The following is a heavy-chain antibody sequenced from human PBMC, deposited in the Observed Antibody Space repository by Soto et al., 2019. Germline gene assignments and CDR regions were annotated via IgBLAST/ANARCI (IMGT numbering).Heavy chain of an antibody. CDR2: IYYSGST. Sequence: SETLSLTCTVSGGSISSSSYYWGWIRQPPGKGLEWIGSIYYSGSTYYNPSLKSRVTISVDTFKNQFSLKLSSVTAADTAVYYCASPKIAFYNWFDPWGQGTLVTVSS. CDR3: ASPKIAFYNWFDP. V-gene: IGHV4-39*01. CDR1: GGSISSSSYY. D-gene: IGHD3-3*02. J-gene: IGHJ5*02.